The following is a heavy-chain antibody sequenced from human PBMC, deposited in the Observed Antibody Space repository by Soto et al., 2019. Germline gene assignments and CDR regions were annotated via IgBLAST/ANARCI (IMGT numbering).Heavy chain of an antibody. J-gene: IGHJ4*02. D-gene: IGHD3-9*01. CDR1: GYTFTGYY. V-gene: IGHV1-2*04. Sequence: ASVKVSCKASGYTFTGYYMHWVRQAPGQGLEWMGWINPNSGGTNYAQKFQGWVTMTRDTSISTAYMELSRLRSDDTAVYYCARGKGGWLYYFDFLLIDWGPGTLVTVSS. CDR3: ARGKGGWLYYFDFLLID. CDR2: INPNSGGT.